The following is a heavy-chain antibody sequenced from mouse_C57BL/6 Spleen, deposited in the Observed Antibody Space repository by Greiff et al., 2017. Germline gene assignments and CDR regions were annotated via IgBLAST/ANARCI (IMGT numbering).Heavy chain of an antibody. CDR1: GFTFNTYA. J-gene: IGHJ1*03. CDR2: IRSKSSNYAT. V-gene: IGHV10-3*01. D-gene: IGHD2-1*01. CDR3: VRDPLYGNHWYFDV. Sequence: EVKVVESGGGLVQPKGSLKLSCAASGFTFNTYAMHWVRQAPGKGLEWVARIRSKSSNYATYYADSVKDRFTISRDDSQSMLYLQMNNLKTEDTAMYYCVRDPLYGNHWYFDVWGTGTTVTVSS.